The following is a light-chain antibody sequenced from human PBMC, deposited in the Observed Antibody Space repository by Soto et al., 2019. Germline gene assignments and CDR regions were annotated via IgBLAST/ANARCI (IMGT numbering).Light chain of an antibody. CDR3: SSYTNRNTLV. CDR2: EVS. V-gene: IGLV2-14*01. J-gene: IGLJ2*01. Sequence: QSVLTQPASVSGSPGQSITISCTGTSSDVGGFIYVSWYQHHPGKVPKLMIYEVSNRPSGVSDRFSGSKSGNTASLTISGLQAEDEGDYYCSSYTNRNTLVFGGGTKLTVL. CDR1: SSDVGGFIY.